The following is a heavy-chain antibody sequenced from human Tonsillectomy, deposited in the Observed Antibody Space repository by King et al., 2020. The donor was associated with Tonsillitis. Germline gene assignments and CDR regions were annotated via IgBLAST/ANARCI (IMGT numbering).Heavy chain of an antibody. V-gene: IGHV3-43*01. CDR1: GFTFDDYT. CDR3: VKERYAIKTTSYSFDM. CDR2: INWDGGST. D-gene: IGHD2/OR15-2a*01. Sequence: DVQLVESGGAVVQPGGSLRLSCEASGFTFDDYTMHWVRQGPVKGLEWVALINWDGGSTYYTDSVKGRFTISRDNNKNSLYLQMNSLRFDDTALYYCVKERYAIKTTSYSFDMWGQGTMVTVSS. J-gene: IGHJ3*02.